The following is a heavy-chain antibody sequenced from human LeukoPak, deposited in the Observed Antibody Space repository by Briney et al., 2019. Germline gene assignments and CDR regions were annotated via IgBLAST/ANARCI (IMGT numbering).Heavy chain of an antibody. J-gene: IGHJ6*02. Sequence: PGGSLRLSCVVSGLTVSSNYMSWVRQAPGKGLEWVSVKGRFTISRDNAKNSLYLQMNSLRAEDTAVYHCARVRYCSSTSCYVGYYGMDVWGQGTTVTVSS. D-gene: IGHD2-2*01. CDR1: GLTVSSNY. V-gene: IGHV3-69-1*01. CDR3: ARVRYCSSTSCYVGYYGMDV.